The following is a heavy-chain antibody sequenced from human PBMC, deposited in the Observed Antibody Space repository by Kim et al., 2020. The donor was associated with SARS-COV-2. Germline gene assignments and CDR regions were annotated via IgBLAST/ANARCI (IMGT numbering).Heavy chain of an antibody. V-gene: IGHV3-23*01. Sequence: GGSLRLSCAASGFTFNNYGMTWVRQAPGKGLEWVSSFTRDGITYYAAFVKGRFTISRDNSKNVLSLQMNSLRVEDTAAYYCGDYHGAGSDFNYWGQGTLV. J-gene: IGHJ4*02. D-gene: IGHD3-10*01. CDR3: GDYHGAGSDFNY. CDR1: GFTFNNYG. CDR2: FTRDGIT.